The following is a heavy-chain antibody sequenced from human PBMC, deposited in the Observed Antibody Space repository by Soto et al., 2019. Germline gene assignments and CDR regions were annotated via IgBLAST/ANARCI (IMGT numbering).Heavy chain of an antibody. CDR2: IYYTGNT. D-gene: IGHD1-1*01. J-gene: IGHJ4*02. CDR1: GGSVSSYY. CDR3: ARAAYNIDY. V-gene: IGHV4-59*02. Sequence: QVQLQESGPGLVKPSETLSLTCTVSGGSVSSYYWSWIRQPLGKGLEWIGYIYYTGNTNYSPSLKSRVTISGDTSKNQFSLKLSSVTAADTAVYYCARAAYNIDYWGQGTLVTVSS.